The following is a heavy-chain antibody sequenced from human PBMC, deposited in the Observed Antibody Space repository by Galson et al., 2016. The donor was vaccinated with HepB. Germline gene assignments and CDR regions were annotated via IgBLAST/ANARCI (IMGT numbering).Heavy chain of an antibody. J-gene: IGHJ6*02. V-gene: IGHV4-59*13. Sequence: SETLSLTCTVSGGSISTYYWSWIRQPPGKGLEWIGYISYRGSTNYSPSLKSRVTISLDTSMNQFSLNLSSVTAADMAVYYCARDTWYPGGMDVWGQGTTVLVSS. CDR2: ISYRGST. CDR1: GGSISTYY. CDR3: ARDTWYPGGMDV. D-gene: IGHD6-13*01.